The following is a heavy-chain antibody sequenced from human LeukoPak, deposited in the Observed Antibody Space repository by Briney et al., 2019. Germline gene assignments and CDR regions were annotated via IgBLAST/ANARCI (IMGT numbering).Heavy chain of an antibody. V-gene: IGHV3-53*01. D-gene: IGHD3-22*01. CDR2: IYSGGST. Sequence: GGSLRLSCAASGFTVSNNYMSWVRQAPGKGLEWASVIYSGGSTYYADSVKGRFTISRDNSKNTLYLQMNSLRAEDTAVYYCARDSRQDYYDSSGYLWFAFDIWGQGTMVTVSS. J-gene: IGHJ3*02. CDR1: GFTVSNNY. CDR3: ARDSRQDYYDSSGYLWFAFDI.